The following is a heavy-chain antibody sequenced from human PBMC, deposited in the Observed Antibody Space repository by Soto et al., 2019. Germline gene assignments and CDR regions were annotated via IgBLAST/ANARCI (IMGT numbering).Heavy chain of an antibody. Sequence: QVQLVESGGGVVKPGGSLRLSCAASGFTFSDYYMSWIRQAPGKGLEWVAYISSSGSTIYYADSVKGRFTISRDNAKKSLYRQMSRLRAEGTAVYYCARLGSSSGGRVYWGQGTLVTVSS. CDR3: ARLGSSSGGRVY. CDR2: ISSSGSTI. CDR1: GFTFSDYY. D-gene: IGHD6-6*01. J-gene: IGHJ4*02. V-gene: IGHV3-11*01.